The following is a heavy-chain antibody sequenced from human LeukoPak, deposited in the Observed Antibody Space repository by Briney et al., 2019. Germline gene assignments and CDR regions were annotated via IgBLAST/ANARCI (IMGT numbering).Heavy chain of an antibody. V-gene: IGHV4-39*07. D-gene: IGHD3-22*01. CDR1: GGSISSSSYY. CDR3: ARVGDSSGYYLDAFDI. Sequence: SETLSLTCTVSGGSISSSSYYWGWIRQPPGKGLEWIGSIYYSGSTYYNPSLKSRVTISVDTSKNQFSLKLSSVTAADTAVYYCARVGDSSGYYLDAFDIWGQGTMVTVSS. J-gene: IGHJ3*02. CDR2: IYYSGST.